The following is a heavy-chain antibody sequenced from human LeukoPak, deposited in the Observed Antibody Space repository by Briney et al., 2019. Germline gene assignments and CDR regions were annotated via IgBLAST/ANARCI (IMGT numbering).Heavy chain of an antibody. J-gene: IGHJ4*02. Sequence: PGGSLRLSCVASGFTFSSYWMHWVRQAPGKGLVWVSRINSDGSTTIYADSVGGRFTMSRDNAKNTLYLQMNSLRAENMAVYYCVRDIYIRRDSWYDVRSFDTWGQGTLVTVSS. CDR3: VRDIYIRRDSWYDVRSFDT. V-gene: IGHV3-74*01. D-gene: IGHD3-3*01. CDR2: INSDGSTT. CDR1: GFTFSSYW.